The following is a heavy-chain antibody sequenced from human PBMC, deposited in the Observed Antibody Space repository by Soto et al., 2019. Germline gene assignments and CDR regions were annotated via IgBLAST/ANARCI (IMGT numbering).Heavy chain of an antibody. CDR2: IYTSGST. D-gene: IGHD6-13*01. V-gene: IGHV4-4*07. CDR3: ARDIAAAGRSRWFDP. J-gene: IGHJ5*02. Sequence: SETLSLSWTVSGGSISSYYWSWIRQPAGKGLEWIGRIYTSGSTNYNPSLKSRVTMSVDTSKNQFSLKLSSVTAADTAVYYCARDIAAAGRSRWFDPWGQGTLVTVSS. CDR1: GGSISSYY.